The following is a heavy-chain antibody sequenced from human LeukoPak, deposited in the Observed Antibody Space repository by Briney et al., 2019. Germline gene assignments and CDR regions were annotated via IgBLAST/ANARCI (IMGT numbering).Heavy chain of an antibody. CDR3: ARDRTSGWQDY. CDR2: IRSKAYGGTT. D-gene: IGHD6-19*01. V-gene: IGHV3-49*04. J-gene: IGHJ4*02. Sequence: GGSLRLSCTASGFTFGDYAMSWVRQAPGKGLEWVGFIRSKAYGGTTEYAASVKGRFTISRDDSKSIAYLQMNSLKTEDTAVYYCARDRTSGWQDYWGQGTLVTVSS. CDR1: GFTFGDYA.